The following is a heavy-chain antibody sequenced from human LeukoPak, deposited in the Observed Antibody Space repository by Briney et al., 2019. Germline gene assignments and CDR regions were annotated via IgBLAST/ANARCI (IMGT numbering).Heavy chain of an antibody. D-gene: IGHD6-19*01. Sequence: SETLSLTCTVSGYSISSGYYWGWIRQPPGKGLEWIGSIYHSGSTYYNPSLKSRVTISVDTSKNQFSLKLSSVTAADTAVYYCARESVAGSLDYWGQGTLVTVSS. V-gene: IGHV4-38-2*02. CDR2: IYHSGST. J-gene: IGHJ4*02. CDR3: ARESVAGSLDY. CDR1: GYSISSGYY.